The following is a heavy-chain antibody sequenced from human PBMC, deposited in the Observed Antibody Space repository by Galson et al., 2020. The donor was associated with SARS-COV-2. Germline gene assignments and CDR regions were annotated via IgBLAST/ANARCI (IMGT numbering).Heavy chain of an antibody. D-gene: IGHD2-8*02. J-gene: IGHJ3*01. V-gene: IGHV3-30*18. CDR3: TKVRFPGGSTASYDAFAL. CDR1: DFTFNIYG. Sequence: QLGESLKISCADSDFTFNIYGMHWVRQAPGKGLEWVAFISYDGSVQYYSDSVMGRFVIIRDNSKRTLSLQMNSLRVDDTAVYYCTKVRFPGGSTASYDAFALWGQGTMVTVSS. CDR2: ISYDGSVQ.